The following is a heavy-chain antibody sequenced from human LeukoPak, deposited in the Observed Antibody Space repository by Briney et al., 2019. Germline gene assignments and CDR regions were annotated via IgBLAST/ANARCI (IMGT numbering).Heavy chain of an antibody. J-gene: IGHJ4*02. D-gene: IGHD3-22*01. CDR3: LRGDSRDF. V-gene: IGHV3-21*01. Sequence: GGSLRLSCAASGFTFSTYTMNWARQAPGKGLEWVSSINSGGSTTHYADSVKGRFTISRDNAQNSLYLQINSLRVDDAAVYYCLRGDSRDFWGQGTLVTVSS. CDR2: INSGGSTT. CDR1: GFTFSTYT.